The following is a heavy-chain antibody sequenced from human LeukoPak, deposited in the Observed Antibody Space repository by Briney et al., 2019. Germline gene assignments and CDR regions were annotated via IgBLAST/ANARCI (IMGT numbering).Heavy chain of an antibody. Sequence: TGGSLRLSCAASGFTFSSYWMHWVRQAPGKGLVWVSRINSDGSSTSYADSVKGRFTISRNNAKNTLYLQMNSLRAEDTAVYYCARDVNDYYYYYYMDVWGKGTTVTVSS. CDR3: ARDVNDYYYYYYMDV. V-gene: IGHV3-74*01. CDR2: INSDGSST. CDR1: GFTFSSYW. J-gene: IGHJ6*03.